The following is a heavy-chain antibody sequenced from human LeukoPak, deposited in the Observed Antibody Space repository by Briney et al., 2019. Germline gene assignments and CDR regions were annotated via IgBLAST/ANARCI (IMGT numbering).Heavy chain of an antibody. CDR1: GFSFSSYA. CDR2: ISYDGNNQ. V-gene: IGHV3-30-3*01. J-gene: IGHJ4*02. CDR3: ARGSTHVNILATGTFDY. Sequence: GGSLRLSCAASGFSFSSYAIHWVRQAPGKGLEWVAVISYDGNNQYYADSVKGRFTISRDNSKNTLYLQINSLRADDTAVYYCARGSTHVNILATGTFDYWGQGTLVTVFS. D-gene: IGHD5-12*01.